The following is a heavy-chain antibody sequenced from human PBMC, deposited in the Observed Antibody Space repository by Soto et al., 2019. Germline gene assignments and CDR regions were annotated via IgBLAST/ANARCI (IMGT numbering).Heavy chain of an antibody. V-gene: IGHV3-23*01. D-gene: IGHD5-12*01. CDR3: VKGAEGYVVSSLDS. Sequence: EVQLLESGGGFVQPGGSLRLSCAASGFRFSDFAMTWVRQAPGRGLGWVSAITGTASSTYYADSVKGRFTISRDNSKNRLYLQINSLRAEDTAIYYCVKGAEGYVVSSLDSWGQGTLVTVSS. CDR2: ITGTASST. J-gene: IGHJ4*02. CDR1: GFRFSDFA.